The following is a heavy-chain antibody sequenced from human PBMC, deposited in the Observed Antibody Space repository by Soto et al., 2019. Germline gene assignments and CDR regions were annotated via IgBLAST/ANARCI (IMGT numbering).Heavy chain of an antibody. J-gene: IGHJ4*02. CDR2: INVGNGNT. Sequence: VQFVQSGAEVKKPGASVKVSCKASGYTFTRYAMHWVRQAPGQRLEWMGWINVGNGNTKYSQKFQGRVTITRDTSASTAYVEVSSLTSEDTAVYYCARDRRQVPVLGLYYYDYWGQGTLVTVSS. D-gene: IGHD3-16*01. CDR3: ARDRRQVPVLGLYYYDY. V-gene: IGHV1-3*01. CDR1: GYTFTRYA.